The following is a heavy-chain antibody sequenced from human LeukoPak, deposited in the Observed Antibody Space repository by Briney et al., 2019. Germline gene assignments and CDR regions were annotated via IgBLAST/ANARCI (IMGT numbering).Heavy chain of an antibody. J-gene: IGHJ3*02. CDR2: IKQDGSEK. Sequence: GGSLRLSCAASGFTFSSYWKSWVRQAPGKGLEWVANIKQDGSEKYYVDSVKGRFTISRDNAKNSLYLQMNSLRAEDTAVYYCARIYCSGGSCYSVFDAFDIWGQGTMVTVSS. CDR1: GFTFSSYW. D-gene: IGHD2-15*01. V-gene: IGHV3-7*03. CDR3: ARIYCSGGSCYSVFDAFDI.